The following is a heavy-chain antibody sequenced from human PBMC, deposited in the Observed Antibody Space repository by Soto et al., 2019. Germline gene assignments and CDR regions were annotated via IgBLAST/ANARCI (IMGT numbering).Heavy chain of an antibody. CDR2: IWYDGSNK. CDR1: GFTFSSYG. D-gene: IGHD5-12*01. J-gene: IGHJ4*02. CDR3: ARDSGGGYEEY. Sequence: QVQLVESGGGVVQPGRSLRLSCAASGFTFSSYGMHWVRQAPGKGLEWVAVIWYDGSNKYYADSVKGRFTISRDNSKNTLYLQMNSLRAEDTAVYYCARDSGGGYEEYWGQGTLVTVSS. V-gene: IGHV3-33*01.